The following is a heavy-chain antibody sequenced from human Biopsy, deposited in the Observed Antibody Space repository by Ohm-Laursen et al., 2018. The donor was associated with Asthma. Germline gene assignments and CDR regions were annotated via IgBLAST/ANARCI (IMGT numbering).Heavy chain of an antibody. J-gene: IGHJ4*02. CDR2: IHHSGTS. CDR3: ARIPRRSGSYFVDY. CDR1: GDSITSGGCC. V-gene: IGHV4-31*03. Sequence: SETLSLTCTVSGDSITSGGCCWNWIRQHPGKGLEWIGNIHHSGTSYFNPSLKSRVSFSRDTSKNQFSLRLSSVTAAETAMYYCARIPRRSGSYFVDYWGQGTLVTVSS. D-gene: IGHD3-22*01.